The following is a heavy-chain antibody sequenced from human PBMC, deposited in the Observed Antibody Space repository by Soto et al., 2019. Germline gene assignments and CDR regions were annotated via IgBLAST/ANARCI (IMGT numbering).Heavy chain of an antibody. V-gene: IGHV1-3*01. CDR2: INAGNGNT. CDR3: ARGASKMYYYDSSGYYYNYPDEYFQH. J-gene: IGHJ1*01. CDR1: GYTFTSYA. Sequence: ASVKVSCKASGYTFTSYAMHWVRQAPGQRLEWMGWINAGNGNTKYSQKFQGRVTITRDTSASTAYMELRSLRSEDTAVYYCARGASKMYYYDSSGYYYNYPDEYFQHWGQGTLVTVSS. D-gene: IGHD3-22*01.